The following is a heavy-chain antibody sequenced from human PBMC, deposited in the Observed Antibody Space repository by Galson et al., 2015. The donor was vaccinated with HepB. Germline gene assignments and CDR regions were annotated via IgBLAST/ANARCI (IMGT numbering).Heavy chain of an antibody. Sequence: SLRLSCAASGFTFSSYAMNWVRQAPGKGLEWVSGISGSGGTTYYADSVKGRFTISRDNSKNTLYLQMSSLSVEDTAVYYCASSITVAGFRRTYWGQGTLVTVSS. V-gene: IGHV3-23*01. J-gene: IGHJ4*02. D-gene: IGHD6-19*01. CDR2: ISGSGGTT. CDR3: ASSITVAGFRRTY. CDR1: GFTFSSYA.